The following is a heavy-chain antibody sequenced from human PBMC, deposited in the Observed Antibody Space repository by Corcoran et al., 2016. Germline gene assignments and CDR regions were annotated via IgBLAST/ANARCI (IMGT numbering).Heavy chain of an antibody. J-gene: IGHJ4*02. CDR1: GFTFSSYG. Sequence: QVQLVESGGGVVQPGRSLRLSCAASGFTFSSYGMHWVRQAPGKGLEWVAVISYDGSNKYYADSVKGRFTISRDNSKNTLYLQMNSLRAEGTAVYYCAKDGAAYSSGSPPDYWGQGTLVTVSS. V-gene: IGHV3-30*18. D-gene: IGHD6-19*01. CDR3: AKDGAAYSSGSPPDY. CDR2: ISYDGSNK.